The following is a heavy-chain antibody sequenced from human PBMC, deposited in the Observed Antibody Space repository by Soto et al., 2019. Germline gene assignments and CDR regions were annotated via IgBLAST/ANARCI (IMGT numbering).Heavy chain of an antibody. V-gene: IGHV3-30*18. D-gene: IGHD6-13*01. CDR2: IAYDGSNK. CDR1: GFTFSSSG. CDR3: AQDRSSSRTFDS. J-gene: IGHJ4*02. Sequence: QVHLVESGGGVVQPGRSLRLSCAASGFTFSSSGMHWVRQAPGKGLEWVAVIAYDGSNKYYADSVKGRFTISRDNSENTLFLQMNSLRAEDTAVYYCAQDRSSSRTFDSWGQGTLVTVSS.